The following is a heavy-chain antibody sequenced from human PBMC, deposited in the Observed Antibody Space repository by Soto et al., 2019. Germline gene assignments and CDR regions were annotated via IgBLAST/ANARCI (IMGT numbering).Heavy chain of an antibody. CDR1: GGSIRSRGYY. D-gene: IGHD3-22*01. V-gene: IGHV4-31*03. CDR2: IYYSGST. CDR3: AREGYDSGNFDY. Sequence: SETLSLTCTVSGGSIRSRGYYWSWIRQHPGKGLEWIGYIYYSGSTYYKPSLKSRVTISIDTPKNQFSLKLNSVTAADTAVYCCAREGYDSGNFDYWGQGTLVTVSS. J-gene: IGHJ4*02.